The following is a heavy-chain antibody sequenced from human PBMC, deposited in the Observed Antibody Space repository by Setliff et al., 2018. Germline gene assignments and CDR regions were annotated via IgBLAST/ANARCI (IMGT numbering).Heavy chain of an antibody. CDR1: GFTYNNDW. D-gene: IGHD1-7*01. J-gene: IGHJ4*02. V-gene: IGHV3-7*01. CDR2: INPDGSEK. Sequence: PGGSLRLSCGASGFTYNNDWVSWVRQAPGKGLEWLASINPDGSEKYYVDSVKGRFTISRDNAKNSLSLQMNSLRTEDTAVYYCAKPQVELRWGFESWGQGTPVTVSS. CDR3: AKPQVELRWGFES.